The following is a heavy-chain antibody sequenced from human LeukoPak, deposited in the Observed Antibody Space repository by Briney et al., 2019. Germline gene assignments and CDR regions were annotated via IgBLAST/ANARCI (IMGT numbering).Heavy chain of an antibody. CDR1: GFTFSNYV. CDR2: ITASSTTI. CDR3: ARGPGARGHFNWFDP. D-gene: IGHD5-12*01. Sequence: GGSLRLSCTGSGFTFSNYVMNWVRQAPGKGLEWISYITASSTTIYYADSVKGRFTISRDNAKNSLYLQMNGLRGEDTAVYYCARGPGARGHFNWFDPWGQGTLVTVSS. V-gene: IGHV3-48*04. J-gene: IGHJ5*02.